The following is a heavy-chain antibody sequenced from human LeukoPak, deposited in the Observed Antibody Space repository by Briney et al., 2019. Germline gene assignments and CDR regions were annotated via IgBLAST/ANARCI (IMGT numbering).Heavy chain of an antibody. CDR1: GFTFSSYA. D-gene: IGHD3-16*01. J-gene: IGHJ4*02. CDR3: ARAPEALGGTYFDY. Sequence: GGSLRLSCAASGFTFSSYAMHWVRQAPGKGLEWVAVISYDGSNKYYADSVKGRFTISRDNSKNTLYLQMNSLRAEDTAVYYCARAPEALGGTYFDYWGQGTLVTVSS. V-gene: IGHV3-30-3*01. CDR2: ISYDGSNK.